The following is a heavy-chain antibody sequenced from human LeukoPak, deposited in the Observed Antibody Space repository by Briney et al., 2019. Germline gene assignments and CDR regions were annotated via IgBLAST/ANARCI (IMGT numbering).Heavy chain of an antibody. D-gene: IGHD4-17*01. V-gene: IGHV1-69*01. CDR3: AGAIQTLSGDHPFDY. CDR2: IIPIFGTA. J-gene: IGHJ4*02. CDR1: GGTFSSYA. Sequence: SVKVSCKASGGTFSSYAISWVRQAPGQGLEWMGGIIPIFGTANYAQKFQGRVTITADESTSTAYMELSSLRSEDTAVYYCAGAIQTLSGDHPFDYWGQGTLVTVSS.